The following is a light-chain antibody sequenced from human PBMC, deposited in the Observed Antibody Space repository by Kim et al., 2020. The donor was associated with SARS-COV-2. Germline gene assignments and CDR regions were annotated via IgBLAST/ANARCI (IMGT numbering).Light chain of an antibody. CDR2: KAS. CDR3: QQYLRYPYS. CDR1: ENIRTW. J-gene: IGKJ2*03. V-gene: IGKV1-5*03. Sequence: CASVGDRVPITRRASENIRTWLAWYQQNPGWAPTLLIYKASILERGVPTRFRGSGSATKFSLIINSLQPDDFATYHCQQYLRYPYSFGQGTKLDI.